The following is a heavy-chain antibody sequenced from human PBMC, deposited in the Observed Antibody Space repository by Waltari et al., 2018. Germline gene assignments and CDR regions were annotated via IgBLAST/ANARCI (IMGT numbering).Heavy chain of an antibody. J-gene: IGHJ6*02. Sequence: QVQLQESGPGLVKPSQTLSLTCTVSGGSIRSGSYSWSWLRQPAGKGLEWIGRIYTSGSTNYNPSLKSRVTISVDTSKNQFSLKLSSVTAADTAVYYCAREEEFSRGGMDVWGQGTTVTVSS. V-gene: IGHV4-61*02. D-gene: IGHD3-10*01. CDR3: AREEEFSRGGMDV. CDR2: IYTSGST. CDR1: GGSIRSGSYS.